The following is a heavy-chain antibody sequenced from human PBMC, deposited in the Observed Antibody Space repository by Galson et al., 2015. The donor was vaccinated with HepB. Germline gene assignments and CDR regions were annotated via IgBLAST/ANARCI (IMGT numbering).Heavy chain of an antibody. CDR1: GFTFSTYW. J-gene: IGHJ4*02. CDR2: IHKDGSEK. CDR3: VIGGHGDY. Sequence: SLRLSCAASGFTFSTYWMSWVRQAPGKGLEWVANIHKDGSEKYYVDSVKGRFTISRDNAKNSLYLQMNSLRAEDTAVYYCVIGGHGDYWGQGTLVTVSS. V-gene: IGHV3-7*01.